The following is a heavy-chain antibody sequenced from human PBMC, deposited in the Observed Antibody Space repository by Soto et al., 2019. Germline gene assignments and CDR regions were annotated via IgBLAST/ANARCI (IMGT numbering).Heavy chain of an antibody. D-gene: IGHD3-10*01. V-gene: IGHV1-69*02. CDR3: ATAYGSGSSPFDY. CDR1: GDTFSFYT. J-gene: IGHJ4*02. CDR2: VNPILAMS. Sequence: QVQLVQSGAEVKKPGSSVKVSCKASGDTFSFYTLNWVRQAPGQGFEWVGRVNPILAMSSSAHKFQGRGSMFAYKSLGTAYMELRSMRYDDTAVYYCATAYGSGSSPFDYWGQGILVTVPS.